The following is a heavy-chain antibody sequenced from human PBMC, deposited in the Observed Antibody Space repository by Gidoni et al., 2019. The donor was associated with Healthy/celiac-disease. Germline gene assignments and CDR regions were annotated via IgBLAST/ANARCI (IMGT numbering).Heavy chain of an antibody. CDR2: IIPIFGTA. V-gene: IGHV1-69*01. CDR1: GGTFSSYA. J-gene: IGHJ4*02. D-gene: IGHD6-19*01. CDR3: ARDIPVAGKGGFKYYFDY. Sequence: QVQLVQSGAEVKKPGSSVKVSCKASGGTFSSYAISWVRQAPGQGLEWMGGIIPIFGTANYAQKFQGRVTITADESTSTAYMELSSLRSEDTAVYYCARDIPVAGKGGFKYYFDYWGQGTLVTVSS.